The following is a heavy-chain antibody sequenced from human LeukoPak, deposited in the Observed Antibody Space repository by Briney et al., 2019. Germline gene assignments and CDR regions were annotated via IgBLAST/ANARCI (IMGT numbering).Heavy chain of an antibody. CDR2: IYYSGST. J-gene: IGHJ5*02. V-gene: IGHV4-39*01. CDR3: ARSIYDFWSGYYTRWFDP. Sequence: SETLSLTCTVSGGSISSSSYYWGWIRQPPGKGLEWIGSIYYSGSTYYNPSLKSRVTISADTSKNQFSLKLSSVTAADTAVYYCARSIYDFWSGYYTRWFDPWGQGTLVTVSS. D-gene: IGHD3-3*01. CDR1: GGSISSSSYY.